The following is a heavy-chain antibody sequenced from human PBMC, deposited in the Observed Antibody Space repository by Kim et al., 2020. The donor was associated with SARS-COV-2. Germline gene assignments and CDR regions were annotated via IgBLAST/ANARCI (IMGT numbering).Heavy chain of an antibody. CDR1: GFSFSNYW. CDR3: ARDTGYTPDY. Sequence: GGSLRLSCAASGFSFSNYWMHWVRQAPEKGLVWVSRINSDASSTSHADSVKGRFTISRDNAKNTRYLQMNSLRAEDTAVYYCARDTGYTPDYWGQGTLVT. CDR2: INSDASST. J-gene: IGHJ4*02. D-gene: IGHD5-18*01. V-gene: IGHV3-74*01.